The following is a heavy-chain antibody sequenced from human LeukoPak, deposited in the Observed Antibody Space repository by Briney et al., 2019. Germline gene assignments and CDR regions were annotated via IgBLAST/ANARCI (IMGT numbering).Heavy chain of an antibody. CDR2: ISGSGGST. V-gene: IGHV3-23*01. D-gene: IGHD3-10*01. CDR3: ASQGGLLWFGELSGGMDV. Sequence: GGSLRLSCAASGFTFSSYAMSWVRQAPGKGLEWVSAISGSGGSTYYADSVKGRFTISRDNSKNTLYLQMNSLRAEDTAVYYCASQGGLLWFGELSGGMDVWGQGTTVTVSS. J-gene: IGHJ6*02. CDR1: GFTFSSYA.